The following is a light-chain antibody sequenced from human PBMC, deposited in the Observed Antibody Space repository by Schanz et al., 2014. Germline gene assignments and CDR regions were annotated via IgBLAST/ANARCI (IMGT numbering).Light chain of an antibody. CDR2: EVS. Sequence: QSALTQPPSASGSPGQSVTISCTGTNSDVGGYNYVSWYQQHPGKAPKLMIYEVSKRPSGISNRFSGSKSANTASLTISGLQAEDEADYYCSAYVQGRNFVAFGGGTKLTVL. CDR1: NSDVGGYNY. V-gene: IGLV2-8*01. J-gene: IGLJ2*01. CDR3: SAYVQGRNFVA.